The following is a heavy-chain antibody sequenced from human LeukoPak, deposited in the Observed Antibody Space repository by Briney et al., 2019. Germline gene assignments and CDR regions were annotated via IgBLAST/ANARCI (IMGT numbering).Heavy chain of an antibody. CDR1: GGSFSG. Sequence: SETLSLTCGVRGGSFSGRSWIRRSPGKALEWSGESYQSKYTTYNPSLKSRVTRWADTSVNQLSLRLTSVTAADTAIYYCARLRCSPGDDSCYNYWGRGTLVTVSS. J-gene: IGHJ4*02. CDR3: ARLRCSPGDDSCYNY. CDR2: SYQSKYT. V-gene: IGHV4-34*01. D-gene: IGHD2-21*01.